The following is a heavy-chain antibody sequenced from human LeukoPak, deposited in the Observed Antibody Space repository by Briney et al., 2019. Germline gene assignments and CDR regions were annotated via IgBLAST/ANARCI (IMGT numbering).Heavy chain of an antibody. CDR1: GYTFTGYY. Sequence: ASVEVSCKASGYTFTGYYMHWVRQAPGQGLEWMGWINPNSGGTNYAQKFQGRVTMTRDTSISTAYMELSRLRSDDTAVYYCARAAIAARPRGWFDPWGQGTLVTVSS. CDR3: ARAAIAARPRGWFDP. J-gene: IGHJ5*02. D-gene: IGHD6-6*01. V-gene: IGHV1-2*02. CDR2: INPNSGGT.